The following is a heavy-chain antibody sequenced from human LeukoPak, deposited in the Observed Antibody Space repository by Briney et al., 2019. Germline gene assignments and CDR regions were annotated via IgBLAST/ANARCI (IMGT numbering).Heavy chain of an antibody. Sequence: GGSLRLSCAASGFTFSSYGMHWVRQAPGKGLEWVAVISYDGSNKYYADSVKGRFTVSRDNAKNSLSLRMDSLRDEDTAVCYCTRDRDIFDIWDQGTMVTVSS. D-gene: IGHD3-10*01. J-gene: IGHJ3*02. V-gene: IGHV3-30*03. CDR3: TRDRDIFDI. CDR2: ISYDGSNK. CDR1: GFTFSSYG.